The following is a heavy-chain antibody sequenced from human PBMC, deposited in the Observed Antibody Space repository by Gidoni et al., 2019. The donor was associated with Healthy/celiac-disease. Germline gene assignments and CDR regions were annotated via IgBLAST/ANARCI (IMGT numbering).Heavy chain of an antibody. CDR1: GYRFTRYW. Sequence: EVQLVQSGAEVKKPGESLKIPCKGSGYRFTRYWIGWVRQMPGKGLEWMGIIYPGDSDTIYSPSFQGQVTISADKSISTAYLQWSSLKASDTAMYYCARHLPMVRGVIGYYYGMDVWGQGTTVTVSS. CDR3: ARHLPMVRGVIGYYYGMDV. V-gene: IGHV5-51*01. D-gene: IGHD3-10*01. CDR2: IYPGDSDT. J-gene: IGHJ6*02.